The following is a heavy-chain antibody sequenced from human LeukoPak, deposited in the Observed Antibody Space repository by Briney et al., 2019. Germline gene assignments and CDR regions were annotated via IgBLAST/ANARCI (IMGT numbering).Heavy chain of an antibody. CDR1: GFTFSSYS. Sequence: GGSLRLSCAASGFTFSSYSMNWVRQAPGKGLEWVSSISSSSSYIYYADSVKGRFTISRDDAKNSLYLQMNSLRAEDTAVYYCARDLAGGYYGSGSYYNVSYYWGQGTLVTVSS. CDR3: ARDLAGGYYGSGSYYNVSYY. J-gene: IGHJ4*02. D-gene: IGHD3-10*01. CDR2: ISSSSSYI. V-gene: IGHV3-21*01.